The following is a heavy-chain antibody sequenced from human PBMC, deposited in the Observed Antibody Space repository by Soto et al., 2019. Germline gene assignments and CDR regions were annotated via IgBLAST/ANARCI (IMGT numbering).Heavy chain of an antibody. CDR1: GGTFSSYA. D-gene: IGHD5-12*01. J-gene: IGHJ4*02. Sequence: QVQLVQSGAEVKKPGSSVKVSCKASGGTFSSYAISWVRQAPGQGLEWMGGIIPIFGTANYAQKFQGRVTIXXDXSXXTAYMELSSLRSEDTAVYYCAAREDGYRLPYYFDYWGQGTLVTVSS. V-gene: IGHV1-69*12. CDR3: AAREDGYRLPYYFDY. CDR2: IIPIFGTA.